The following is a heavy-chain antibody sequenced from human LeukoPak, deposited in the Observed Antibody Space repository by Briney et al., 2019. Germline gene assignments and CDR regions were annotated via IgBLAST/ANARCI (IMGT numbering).Heavy chain of an antibody. CDR3: ARGQSRRSGVDY. CDR1: GYTLTELS. CDR2: INPSGGST. J-gene: IGHJ4*02. Sequence: ASVKVSCKVSGYTLTELSMHWVRQAPGQGLEWMGIINPSGGSTSYAQKFQGRVTMTRDTSTSTVYMELSSLRSEDTAVYYCARGQSRRSGVDYWGQGTLVTVSS. D-gene: IGHD1-26*01. V-gene: IGHV1-46*01.